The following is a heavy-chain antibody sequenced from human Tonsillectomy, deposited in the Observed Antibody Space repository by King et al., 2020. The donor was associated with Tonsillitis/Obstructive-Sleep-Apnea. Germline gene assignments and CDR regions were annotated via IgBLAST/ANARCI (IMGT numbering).Heavy chain of an antibody. CDR1: GFTFSSYS. Sequence: VQLVESGGGLVQPGGSLRLSCAASGFTFSSYSMNWVRQAPGRGLEWVSYISSSSSTIYYADSVKGRFTVSRDNAKNSHYLQMNSLRDEDTAVYYCARDTGRGISPFDCSGQGTLVTVSS. V-gene: IGHV3-48*02. CDR2: ISSSSSTI. CDR3: ARDTGRGISPFDC. J-gene: IGHJ4*02. D-gene: IGHD2-15*01.